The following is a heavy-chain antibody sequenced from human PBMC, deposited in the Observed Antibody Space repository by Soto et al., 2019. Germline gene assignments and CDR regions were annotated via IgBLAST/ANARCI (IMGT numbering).Heavy chain of an antibody. J-gene: IGHJ4*02. CDR1: GFTFSNYA. CDR3: AIPSGLTVTGPDY. CDR2: IGGNGADT. V-gene: IGHV3-23*01. Sequence: PGGSLILSCAASGFTFSNYAMSLVRQVPGKGLEWVSAIGGNGADTYYADSVKGRFTISRDNSKNTLYLQMNSLRAEDTAVYFCAIPSGLTVTGPDYWGQGTLVTVSS. D-gene: IGHD6-19*01.